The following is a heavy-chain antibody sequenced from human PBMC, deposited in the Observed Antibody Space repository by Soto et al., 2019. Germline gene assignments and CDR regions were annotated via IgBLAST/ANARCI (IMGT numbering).Heavy chain of an antibody. Sequence: PGKGLEWIGYIYYSGSTNYNPSLKSRVTISVDTSKNQFSLKLSSVTAADTAVYYCTRLHAGISAGMDVCGEGTTVT. J-gene: IGHJ6*01. CDR3: TRLHAGISAGMDV. CDR2: IYYSGST. V-gene: IGHV4-61*07.